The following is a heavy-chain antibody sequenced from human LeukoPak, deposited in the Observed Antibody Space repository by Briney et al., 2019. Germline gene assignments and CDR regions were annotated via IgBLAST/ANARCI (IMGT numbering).Heavy chain of an antibody. J-gene: IGHJ4*02. D-gene: IGHD6-13*01. Sequence: ETLSLTCTVSGGSISSGSYYWSWVRQAPGKGLEWVSAISGSGGSTYYADSVKGRFTISRDNSKNTLYLQMNSLRAEDTAVYYCAKIDEVGSSSWYRPFDYWGQGTLVTVSS. CDR1: GGSISSGSYY. CDR2: ISGSGGST. CDR3: AKIDEVGSSSWYRPFDY. V-gene: IGHV3-23*01.